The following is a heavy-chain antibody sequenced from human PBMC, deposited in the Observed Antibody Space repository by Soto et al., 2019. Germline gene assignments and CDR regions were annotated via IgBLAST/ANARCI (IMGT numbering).Heavy chain of an antibody. CDR2: ISHTGTTI. CDR1: GFTFSHYE. D-gene: IGHD3-10*01. V-gene: IGHV3-48*03. CDR3: AREPRAGGGPMALGYYYYYGMDV. Sequence: EVQLVEAGGGLVQPGRSLRLSCAASGFTFSHYEMNWVRQAPGKGLQWISYISHTGTTIYYADSVKGRFTISRDNGKNSLYRQMNSLRAEDPAVYCCAREPRAGGGPMALGYYYYYGMDVWGQGTTVTVSS. J-gene: IGHJ6*02.